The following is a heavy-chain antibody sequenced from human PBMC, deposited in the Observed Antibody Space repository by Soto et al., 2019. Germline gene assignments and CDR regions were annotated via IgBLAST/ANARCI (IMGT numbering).Heavy chain of an antibody. CDR1: GYIFTSYW. J-gene: IGHJ4*02. V-gene: IGHV5-51*01. CDR3: ARGRITIFGVAPGDY. D-gene: IGHD3-3*01. CDR2: IYPGDSDT. Sequence: GESLKISCNGSGYIFTSYWIGWVRQMPGKGLEWMGIIYPGDSDTRYSPSFQGQVTISADKSISTAYLQWSSLKASDTAMYYCARGRITIFGVAPGDYWGQGTLVTVSS.